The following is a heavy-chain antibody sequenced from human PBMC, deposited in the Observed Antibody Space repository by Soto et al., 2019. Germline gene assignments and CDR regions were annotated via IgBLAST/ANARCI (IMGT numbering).Heavy chain of an antibody. V-gene: IGHV3-30*18. D-gene: IGHD6-13*01. CDR3: AKINVGSSSWHWNYYYYGLDV. Sequence: GGSLRLSCASSGFTFSSYGMHWVRQAPGKGLERVAVISYDGSNKYYADSVKGRFTTSRDNSKNTLYLQMNSLRAGDTAVYYGAKINVGSSSWHWNYYYYGLDVWGQGTTVTVSS. J-gene: IGHJ6*02. CDR2: ISYDGSNK. CDR1: GFTFSSYG.